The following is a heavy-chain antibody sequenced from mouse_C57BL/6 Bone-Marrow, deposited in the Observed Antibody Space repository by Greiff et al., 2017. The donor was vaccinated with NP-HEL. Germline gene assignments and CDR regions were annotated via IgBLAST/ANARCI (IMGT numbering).Heavy chain of an antibody. Sequence: VQLKQSGPEVVRPGVSVKISCKGSGYTFTDCALHWVKQSHAKRLEWIGVIRTYNGNTHYNQRFKGKATMTVDKSSSTAYMELARVTSEDSAIYYCAREAGYYFYAMDYWGQGTSVTVSS. CDR3: AREAGYYFYAMDY. J-gene: IGHJ4*01. V-gene: IGHV1-67*01. CDR1: GYTFTDCA. D-gene: IGHD2-3*01. CDR2: IRTYNGNT.